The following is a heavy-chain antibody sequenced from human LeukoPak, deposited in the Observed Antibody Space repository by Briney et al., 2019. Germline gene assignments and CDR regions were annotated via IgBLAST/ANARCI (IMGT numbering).Heavy chain of an antibody. V-gene: IGHV4-39*01. CDR1: GDSINNSPYF. Sequence: PSETLSLTCVVSGDSINNSPYFWGWVRQPPGKGLEWVASISYNGDTHFNPSLKSRLIVSVDTSKNQFFLRLSSVTAADTAIYFCARRADYGNSYFDSWGQGALVTVSS. CDR2: ISYNGDT. J-gene: IGHJ4*02. CDR3: ARRADYGNSYFDS. D-gene: IGHD4-17*01.